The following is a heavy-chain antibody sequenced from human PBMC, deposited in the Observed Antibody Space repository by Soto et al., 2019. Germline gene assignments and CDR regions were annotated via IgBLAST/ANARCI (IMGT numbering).Heavy chain of an antibody. J-gene: IGHJ4*02. CDR2: ISYDGSNK. D-gene: IGHD3-3*01. CDR1: GFTFSSYG. CDR3: AKDHEITIFGVDLDY. Sequence: QVQLVESGGGVVQPGRSLRLSCAASGFTFSSYGMHWVRQAPGKGLEWVAVISYDGSNKYYADSVKGRFTISRDNSKNTLYLQMNSLRAEDTAVYYCAKDHEITIFGVDLDYWGQGTLVTVSS. V-gene: IGHV3-30*18.